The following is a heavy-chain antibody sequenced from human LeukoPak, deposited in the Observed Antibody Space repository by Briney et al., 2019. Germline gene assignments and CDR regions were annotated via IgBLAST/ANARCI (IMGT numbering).Heavy chain of an antibody. D-gene: IGHD3-3*01. Sequence: PSETLSLTCTVSGGSISSGSYYWSWIRQPAGKGLEWIGRIYTSGSTNYNPSLKSRVTISVDTSKNQFSLKPSSVTAADTAVYYCARGGITIFGVVIIRDWFDPWGQGTLVTVSS. CDR3: ARGGITIFGVVIIRDWFDP. CDR2: IYTSGST. V-gene: IGHV4-61*02. J-gene: IGHJ5*02. CDR1: GGSISSGSYY.